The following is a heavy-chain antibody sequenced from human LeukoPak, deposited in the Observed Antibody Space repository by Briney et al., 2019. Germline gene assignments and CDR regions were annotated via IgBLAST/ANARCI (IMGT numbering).Heavy chain of an antibody. Sequence: SETLSLTCAVYGGSFSGYYWSWIRQPPGKGLEWIGEINHSGSTNYNPSLKGRVTISVDTSKNQFSLKLSSVTAADTAVYYCARARLGGYCSGGSCFLYYYYGMDVWGQGTTVTVSS. V-gene: IGHV4-34*01. J-gene: IGHJ6*02. CDR2: INHSGST. CDR3: ARARLGGYCSGGSCFLYYYYGMDV. D-gene: IGHD2-15*01. CDR1: GGSFSGYY.